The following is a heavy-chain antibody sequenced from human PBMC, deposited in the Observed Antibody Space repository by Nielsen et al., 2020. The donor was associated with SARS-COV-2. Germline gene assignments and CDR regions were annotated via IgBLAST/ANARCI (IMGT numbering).Heavy chain of an antibody. CDR1: GGSISSSSYY. Sequence: SETLSLTCTVSGGSISSSSYYWSWIRQPPGKGLEWIGYIYYSGSTNYNPSLKSRVTISVDTSKNQFSLKLSSVTAADTAVYYCARNGDYDSSGYYYYYYMDVWGKGTTVTVSS. V-gene: IGHV4-61*01. J-gene: IGHJ6*03. CDR2: IYYSGST. CDR3: ARNGDYDSSGYYYYYYMDV. D-gene: IGHD3-22*01.